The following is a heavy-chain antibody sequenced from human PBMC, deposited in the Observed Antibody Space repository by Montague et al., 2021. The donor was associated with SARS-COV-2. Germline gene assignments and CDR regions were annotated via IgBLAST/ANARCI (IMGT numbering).Heavy chain of an antibody. Sequence: SETLSLTRSLSGGTLSSTSFNWGWIRRPPGRGLEWIGTIHYSERPYYXPSLQSRVTISADRSKNRFSLNLRSVTASDTAVYYCARHGPYYEISTGYFRPYYNDHRGQGSLVTVAS. J-gene: IGHJ4*02. CDR3: ARHGPYYEISTGYFRPYYNDH. D-gene: IGHD3-9*01. CDR2: IHYSERP. V-gene: IGHV4-39*01. CDR1: GGTLSSTSFN.